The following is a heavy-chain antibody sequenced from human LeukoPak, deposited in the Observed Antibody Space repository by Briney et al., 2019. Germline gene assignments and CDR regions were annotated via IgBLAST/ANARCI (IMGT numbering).Heavy chain of an antibody. J-gene: IGHJ3*02. V-gene: IGHV4-31*03. Sequence: PSETLSLTCTVSGGSISSGGSYWTWIRQHPGKGLEWIGYIYNSGSTYYNPSLRSRVTISVDTSKNQFSLNLSSVTAADTAVYYCARPTTVTTCAGSPGCGYAFDIWGQGTMVTVSS. CDR2: IYNSGST. CDR1: GGSISSGGSY. CDR3: ARPTTVTTCAGSPGCGYAFDI. D-gene: IGHD4-17*01.